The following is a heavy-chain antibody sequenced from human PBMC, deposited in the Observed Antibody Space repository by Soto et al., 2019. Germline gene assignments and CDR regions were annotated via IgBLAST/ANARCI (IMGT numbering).Heavy chain of an antibody. CDR2: IWYDGSNK. J-gene: IGHJ4*02. Sequence: GGSLRLSCAASGFTFSSYGMHWVRQAPGKGLEWVAVIWYDGSNKYYADSVKGRFTISRDNSKNTLYLQMNSLRAEDTAVYYCARGRGVGTMIVVANDYWGQGTLVTVSS. CDR3: ARGRGVGTMIVVANDY. V-gene: IGHV3-33*01. CDR1: GFTFSSYG. D-gene: IGHD3-22*01.